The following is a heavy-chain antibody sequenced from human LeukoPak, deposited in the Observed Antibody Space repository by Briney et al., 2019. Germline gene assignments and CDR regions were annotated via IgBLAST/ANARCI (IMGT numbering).Heavy chain of an antibody. V-gene: IGHV1-69*06. D-gene: IGHD6-13*01. J-gene: IGHJ4*02. CDR1: GGTVSNYV. Sequence: GSSVKVSCKASGGTVSNYVFSWVRQAPEQGLEWMGGIIPTFGSPNYAQKFQGRVTITANKSTSTAYMELSSLRSEDTAVYYCARTRSSSSSWYGQFDYWGQGTLVTVSS. CDR2: IIPTFGSP. CDR3: ARTRSSSSSWYGQFDY.